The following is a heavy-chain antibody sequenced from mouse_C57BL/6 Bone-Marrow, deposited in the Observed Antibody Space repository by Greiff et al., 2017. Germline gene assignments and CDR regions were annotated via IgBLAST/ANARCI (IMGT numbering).Heavy chain of an antibody. Sequence: VQLQQPGPELVKPGASVKLSCKASGYTFTSYDINWVKQRPGQGLSWIGWLYPTDGSTHYNQKFKGKATLTVATSSCRAYMELHSLTSEDSAVYFCARECPCDMDYWGQGTSVTGSS. CDR2: LYPTDGST. V-gene: IGHV1-85*01. CDR1: GYTFTSYD. CDR3: ARECPCDMDY. J-gene: IGHJ4*01.